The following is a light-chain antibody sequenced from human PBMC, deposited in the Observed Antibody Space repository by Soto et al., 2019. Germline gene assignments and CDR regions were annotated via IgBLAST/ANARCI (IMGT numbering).Light chain of an antibody. CDR2: DAS. CDR3: QQYESLPLT. Sequence: DIQMTQSPSSLSASLGDRVTITCQSSQDINKNLIWYQQKPGKAPKLLIYDASDLETGVPSRFSGSGSGTGFTFTISSLQPEDFATYYCQQYESLPLTFGQGTRLEI. CDR1: QDINKN. J-gene: IGKJ5*01. V-gene: IGKV1-33*01.